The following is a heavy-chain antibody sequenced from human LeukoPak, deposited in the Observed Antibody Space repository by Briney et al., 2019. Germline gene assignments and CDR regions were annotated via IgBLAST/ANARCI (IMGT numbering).Heavy chain of an antibody. CDR2: IFYTGST. J-gene: IGHJ4*02. D-gene: IGHD6-25*01. Sequence: SETLSLTCTVSGGSISSSSFSWGWIRQPPGKGLEWIGNIFYTGSTYYNPSLKSRVTISLDTSKNQFSLRLTSVTAADSAVYYCTSGYSSDWYSDYWGQGTLVTVSS. CDR1: GGSISSSSFS. CDR3: TSGYSSDWYSDY. V-gene: IGHV4-39*01.